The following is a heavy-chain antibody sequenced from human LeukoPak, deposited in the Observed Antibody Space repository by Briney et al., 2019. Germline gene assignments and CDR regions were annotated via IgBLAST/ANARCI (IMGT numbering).Heavy chain of an antibody. V-gene: IGHV4-4*07. D-gene: IGHD4-23*01. Sequence: SETLSLTCTVSGGSISSYDWSWIRQPAGKGLEWVGRIYTSGSTNYNPSLKSRVTISVDTSKNQFSLKLSSVTAADTAVYYCAREPGGGTSVPFDYCGQGTLVTVSS. CDR1: GGSISSYD. CDR3: AREPGGGTSVPFDY. CDR2: IYTSGST. J-gene: IGHJ4*02.